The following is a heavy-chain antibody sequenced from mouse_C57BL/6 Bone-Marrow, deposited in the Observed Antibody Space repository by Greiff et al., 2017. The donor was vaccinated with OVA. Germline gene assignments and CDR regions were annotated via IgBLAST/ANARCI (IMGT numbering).Heavy chain of an antibody. V-gene: IGHV1-26*01. Sequence: EVQLQQSGPELVKPGASVKISCKASGYTFTDYYMNWVKQSHGKSLAWIGDINPNNGGTSYNQKLKGKATLTVDKSSSTAYMELRSLTSEDSAVYYCLYYYGSSPYYFDYWGQGTTLTVSS. J-gene: IGHJ2*01. CDR3: LYYYGSSPYYFDY. CDR1: GYTFTDYY. D-gene: IGHD1-1*01. CDR2: INPNNGGT.